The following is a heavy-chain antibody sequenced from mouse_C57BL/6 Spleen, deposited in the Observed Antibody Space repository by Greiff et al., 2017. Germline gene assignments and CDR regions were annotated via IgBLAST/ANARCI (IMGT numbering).Heavy chain of an antibody. CDR3: ARGSYYYGSSLAY. J-gene: IGHJ3*01. D-gene: IGHD1-1*01. Sequence: EVQLQQSGPELVKPGASVKIPCKASGYTFTDYNMAWVKQSHGKSLEWIGDINPNNGGTIYNQKFKGKATLTVAKSSSTAYMELRSLTSEDAAGYYCARGSYYYGSSLAYGGQGTLVTVSA. V-gene: IGHV1-18*01. CDR2: INPNNGGT. CDR1: GYTFTDYN.